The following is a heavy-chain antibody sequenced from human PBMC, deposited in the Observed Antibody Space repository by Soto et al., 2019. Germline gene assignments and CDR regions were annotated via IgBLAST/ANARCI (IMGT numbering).Heavy chain of an antibody. D-gene: IGHD6-6*01. CDR2: TYYRSKWYN. CDR1: GDSVSSNSAA. V-gene: IGHV6-1*01. CDR3: ARGRIAARPGGWFDP. J-gene: IGHJ5*02. Sequence: SETLSLTCAISGDSVSSNSAAWNWIRQSPSRGLEWLGRTYYRSKWYNDYAVSVKSRITINPDTSKNQFSLQLNSVTPEDTAVYYCARGRIAARPGGWFDPWGQGTLVTVSS.